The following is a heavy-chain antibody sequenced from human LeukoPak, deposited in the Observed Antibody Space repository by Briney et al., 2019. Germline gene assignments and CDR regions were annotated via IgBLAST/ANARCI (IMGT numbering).Heavy chain of an antibody. D-gene: IGHD2/OR15-2a*01. CDR3: VSFYETY. J-gene: IGHJ4*02. CDR1: GFTFSNYG. Sequence: GRSLRLSCAASGFTFSNYGMHWVRQAPGKGLVWVSHINSDGSWTSYADSVKGRFTISKDNAKNTVYLQMNSLRAEDTAVYYCVSFYETYWGRGALVTVSS. V-gene: IGHV3-74*01. CDR2: INSDGSWT.